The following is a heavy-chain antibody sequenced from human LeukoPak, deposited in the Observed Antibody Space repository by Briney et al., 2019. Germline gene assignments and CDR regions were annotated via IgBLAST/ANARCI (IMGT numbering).Heavy chain of an antibody. J-gene: IGHJ4*02. CDR1: RFTFYNVW. D-gene: IGHD1-1*01. Sequence: PGGSVTLSCAASRFTFYNVWMRWLRQSPGKEREWVSHIIRRTGGGTTYYAAPVKGRSTISRDDSKNTLYLQMSSLKTEDTAVYYCASQANVWRLGNWGQGTLVTVSS. CDR3: ASQANVWRLGN. CDR2: IIRRTGGGTT. V-gene: IGHV3-15*01.